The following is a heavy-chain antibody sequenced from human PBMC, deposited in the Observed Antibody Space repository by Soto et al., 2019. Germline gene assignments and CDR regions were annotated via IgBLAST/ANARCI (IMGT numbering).Heavy chain of an antibody. Sequence: SETLSLTCTVSGGFINTYYWSWIRQPPGKGLEWIGYIYYSGSTNYNPSLKSRVTISVDMSKNQFSLNLSSVIAADTAVYYCARTEMATIDYWGQGTLVTVSS. CDR3: ARTEMATIDY. V-gene: IGHV4-59*01. CDR2: IYYSGST. CDR1: GGFINTYY. D-gene: IGHD5-12*01. J-gene: IGHJ4*02.